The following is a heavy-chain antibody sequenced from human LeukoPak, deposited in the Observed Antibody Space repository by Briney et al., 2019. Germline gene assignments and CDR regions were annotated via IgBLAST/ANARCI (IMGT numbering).Heavy chain of an antibody. CDR2: INPSDGAT. J-gene: IGHJ6*02. V-gene: IGHV1-46*01. D-gene: IGHD6-13*01. CDR3: ARVPGGGSSEYYYYGMDV. Sequence: GASVKVSCKASGYTFTMYYIHWVRQAPGQGLEWMGMINPSDGATTYAQRFQGRVTMTRDMSTTTVYMDLRSLRSDDTAVYYCARVPGGGSSEYYYYGMDVWGQGTTVTVSS. CDR1: GYTFTMYY.